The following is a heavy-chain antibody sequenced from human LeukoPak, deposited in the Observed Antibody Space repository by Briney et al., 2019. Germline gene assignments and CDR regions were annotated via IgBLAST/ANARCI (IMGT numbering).Heavy chain of an antibody. CDR3: ARRYGDYRKGYFDY. CDR2: IYYSGST. J-gene: IGHJ4*02. Sequence: PSETLSLTCTVSGGSISSYYWSWIRQPPGKGLEWIGYIYYSGSTNYNPSLKSRVTTSVDTSKNQFSLKLSSVTAADTAVYYCARRYGDYRKGYFDYWGQGTLVTVSS. D-gene: IGHD4-17*01. CDR1: GGSISSYY. V-gene: IGHV4-59*08.